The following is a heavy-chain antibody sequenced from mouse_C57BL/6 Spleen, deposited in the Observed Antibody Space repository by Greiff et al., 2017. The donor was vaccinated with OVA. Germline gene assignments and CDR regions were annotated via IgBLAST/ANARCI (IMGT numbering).Heavy chain of an antibody. CDR1: GYAFTNYL. D-gene: IGHD4-1*01. J-gene: IGHJ2*01. V-gene: IGHV1-54*01. CDR3: ARRGTGLDD. Sequence: VQLQQSGAELVRPGTSVKVSCKASGYAFTNYLIEWVKQRPGQGLEWIGVINPGSGGTNYNEKFKGKATLTADKSSSTAYMQLSSLTSEDAAVYFCARRGTGLDDWGQGTTLTVSS. CDR2: INPGSGGT.